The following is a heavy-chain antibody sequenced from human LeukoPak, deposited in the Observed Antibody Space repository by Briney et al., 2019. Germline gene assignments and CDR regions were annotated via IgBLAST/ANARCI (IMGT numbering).Heavy chain of an antibody. Sequence: GGSLRLSCGASGFTFNNYWMSWVRQAPGRGLEWVANIKPDGSDQYYVDSVKGRFTISRDNAKNSLYLQMNSLRAEDTAVYYCARWSLGDYWGQGTLVTVSS. D-gene: IGHD1-26*01. V-gene: IGHV3-7*01. CDR1: GFTFNNYW. J-gene: IGHJ4*02. CDR2: IKPDGSDQ. CDR3: ARWSLGDY.